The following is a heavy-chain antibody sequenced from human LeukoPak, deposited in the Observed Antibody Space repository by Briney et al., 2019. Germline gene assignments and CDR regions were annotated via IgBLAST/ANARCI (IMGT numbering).Heavy chain of an antibody. V-gene: IGHV1-69*05. J-gene: IGHJ2*01. CDR1: GGTFSSYA. CDR2: IIPIFGTA. CDR3: ARDYYDILTGYFTYWYFDL. D-gene: IGHD3-9*01. Sequence: SVKVSCKASGGTFSSYAISWVRQAPGQGLEWMGGIIPIFGTANYAQKFRGRVTITTDESTSTAYMELSSLRSEDTAVYYCARDYYDILTGYFTYWYFDLWGRGTLVTVSS.